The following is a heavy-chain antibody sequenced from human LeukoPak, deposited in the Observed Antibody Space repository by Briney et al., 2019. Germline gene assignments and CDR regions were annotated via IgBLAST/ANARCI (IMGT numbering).Heavy chain of an antibody. D-gene: IGHD6-13*01. CDR3: ARGLASSSWYFDN. J-gene: IGHJ4*02. Sequence: SETLSLTCTVSGDSISNYYWSWIRQPPGKGLEWIGYVHYSGSTNSNPSLKSRVNISIDTSKSQLSLKLSSVTAADTAVYYCARGLASSSWYFDNWGQGTLVTVSS. CDR1: GDSISNYY. V-gene: IGHV4-59*08. CDR2: VHYSGST.